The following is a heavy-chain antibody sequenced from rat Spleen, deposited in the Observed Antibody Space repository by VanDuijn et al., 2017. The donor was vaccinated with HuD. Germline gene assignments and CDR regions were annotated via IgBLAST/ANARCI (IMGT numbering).Heavy chain of an antibody. CDR1: GFPFSRFP. Sequence: EVQLVESGGGLVQPGRSLKLSCAASGFPFSRFPMAWVRQAPKKGLEWVATITSDGSNTYYADSVEGRFTISRENAKSTLYLQMDSLRSEDTATYYCAQGGGHYGNWFPYWGQGTLVTVSS. V-gene: IGHV5-7*01. J-gene: IGHJ3*01. D-gene: IGHD1-11*01. CDR3: AQGGGHYGNWFPY. CDR2: ITSDGSNT.